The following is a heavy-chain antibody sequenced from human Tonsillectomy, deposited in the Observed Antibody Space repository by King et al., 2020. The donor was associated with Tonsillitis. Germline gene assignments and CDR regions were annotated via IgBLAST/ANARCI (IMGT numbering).Heavy chain of an antibody. CDR2: IYYSGST. V-gene: IGHV4-59*01. CDR3: AREADDILTGYSAGGAFDI. J-gene: IGHJ3*02. Sequence: MQLQESGPGLVKPSETLSLTCTVSGGSMSRYYWSWIRQPPGKGLEWIGYIYYSGSTYHNPSLKSRVTISVDTSKNQFSLKLNSVTAADTAVYYCAREADDILTGYSAGGAFDIWGQGTMVTVSS. D-gene: IGHD3-9*01. CDR1: GGSMSRYY.